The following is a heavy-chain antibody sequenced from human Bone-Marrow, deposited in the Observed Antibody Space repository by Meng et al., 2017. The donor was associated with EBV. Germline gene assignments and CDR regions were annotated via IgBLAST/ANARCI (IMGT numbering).Heavy chain of an antibody. J-gene: IGHJ4*02. Sequence: HLPQWGPRIWKPPETLSLTCRVSGGSFSGYYWNWTRQPPGKGLEWIGEINHSGSTNYNPSLKSRVTISVDTSKNQFSLKLSSVTAADTAVYYCARGVRDKMATISSRLGGYYLYWGQGTLVTVSS. D-gene: IGHD5-12*01. CDR3: ARGVRDKMATISSRLGGYYLY. V-gene: IGHV4-34*01. CDR1: GGSFSGYY. CDR2: INHSGST.